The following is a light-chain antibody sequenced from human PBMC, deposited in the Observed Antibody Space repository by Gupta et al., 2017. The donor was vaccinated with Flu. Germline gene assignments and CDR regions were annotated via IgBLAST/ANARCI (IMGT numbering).Light chain of an antibody. CDR1: QSVSSN. CDR3: QQYNNWPQLT. Sequence: EIVMTQSPATLSVSPGERATLSCRASQSVSSNLAWYQPKPGQAPRLLIYGASTRATGIPARFSGSGSGTEFTLTISSLQSEDFAVYYCQQYNNWPQLTFGGGTKVEIK. V-gene: IGKV3-15*01. J-gene: IGKJ4*01. CDR2: GAS.